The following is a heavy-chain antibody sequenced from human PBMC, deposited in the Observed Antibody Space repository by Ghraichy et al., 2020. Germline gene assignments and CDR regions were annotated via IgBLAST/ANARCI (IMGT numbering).Heavy chain of an antibody. V-gene: IGHV3-7*03. Sequence: GSLRLSCAASGFTLSSHWMIWVRQAPGKGLEWVASIKADGSRRNYVDSVKGRFTISRDNANNSVSLEMNSLRAEDTGIYYCARDPSVDYKYGGTDYWGQGTLVAVSS. CDR3: ARDPSVDYKYGGTDY. J-gene: IGHJ4*02. CDR2: IKADGSRR. D-gene: IGHD5-24*01. CDR1: GFTLSSHW.